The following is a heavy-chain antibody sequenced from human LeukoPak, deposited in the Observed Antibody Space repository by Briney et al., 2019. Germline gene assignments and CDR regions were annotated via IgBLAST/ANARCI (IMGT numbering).Heavy chain of an antibody. J-gene: IGHJ4*02. D-gene: IGHD3-10*01. CDR1: GYTFTSYG. V-gene: IGHV1-18*01. CDR2: ISAYNGNT. Sequence: GASVKVSCKASGYTFTSYGISWVRQAPGQGLEWMGWISAYNGNTNYAQKLQGRVTMTTDTSTSTAYMELRSLRSDDTAVYYCARALWFGEPIRHLDYWGQGTLVTVSS. CDR3: ARALWFGEPIRHLDY.